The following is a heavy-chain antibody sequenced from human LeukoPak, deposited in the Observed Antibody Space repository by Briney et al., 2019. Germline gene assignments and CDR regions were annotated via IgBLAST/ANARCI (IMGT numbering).Heavy chain of an antibody. CDR1: GGTFSSYA. V-gene: IGHV1-69*13. J-gene: IGHJ3*02. CDR3: ARGLMWELQDAFDI. D-gene: IGHD1-26*01. CDR2: IIPIFGTA. Sequence: GASVKVSCKASGGTFSSYAISWVRQAPGQGLEWMGGIIPIFGTANYAQKFQGRVTITADESTSTAYMELSSLRSEDTAVYYCARGLMWELQDAFDIWGQGTMVTVSS.